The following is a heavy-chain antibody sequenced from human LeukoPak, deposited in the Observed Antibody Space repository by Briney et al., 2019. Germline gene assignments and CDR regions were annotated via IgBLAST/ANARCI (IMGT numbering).Heavy chain of an antibody. CDR3: ARGNDFWSGPIGYGMDV. D-gene: IGHD3-3*01. CDR2: INPNSGGT. V-gene: IGHV1-2*06. Sequence: EASVKVSCKASGYTFTGYYMHWMRQAPGQGLEWMGRINPNSGGTNYAQKFQGRVTMTRDTSISTAYMELSRLRSDDTAVYYCARGNDFWSGPIGYGMDVWGQGTTVTVSS. J-gene: IGHJ6*02. CDR1: GYTFTGYY.